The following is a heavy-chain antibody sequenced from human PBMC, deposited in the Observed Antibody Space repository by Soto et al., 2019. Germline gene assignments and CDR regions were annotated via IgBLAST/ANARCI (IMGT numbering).Heavy chain of an antibody. CDR1: GDSISPYY. J-gene: IGHJ4*02. CDR3: AREYCGGDCSSWGHYYYDY. Sequence: QVQLQESGPGLVKSSETLSLTCTVSGDSISPYYWSWIRQPPGKGLEWIGYISYSGNTNYNPSLKSRVTVSVDTSRNQSSLKLNSVTAADTAVYYCAREYCGGDCSSWGHYYYDYWGQGTLVTVSS. CDR2: ISYSGNT. V-gene: IGHV4-59*01. D-gene: IGHD2-21*02.